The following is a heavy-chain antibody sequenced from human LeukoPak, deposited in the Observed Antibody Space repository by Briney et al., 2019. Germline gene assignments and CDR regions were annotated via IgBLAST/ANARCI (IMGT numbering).Heavy chain of an antibody. V-gene: IGHV3-33*01. Sequence: GGSLRLSCAASGFTFSSYGMHWVRQAPGKGLEWVAVIWYDGSNKYYADSVKGRFTISRDNSKNTLYLQMNSLRAEETAVYYCARATDYYGMDVWGQGTTVTVSS. CDR2: IWYDGSNK. CDR1: GFTFSSYG. J-gene: IGHJ6*02. CDR3: ARATDYYGMDV.